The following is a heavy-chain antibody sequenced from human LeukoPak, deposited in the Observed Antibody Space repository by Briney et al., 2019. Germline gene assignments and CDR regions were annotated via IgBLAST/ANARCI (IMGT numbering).Heavy chain of an antibody. J-gene: IGHJ5*02. V-gene: IGHV4-59*08. CDR2: IYYSGST. CDR3: ARHPPGSGTRGWFDP. CDR1: GGSISSYY. Sequence: KPSETLSLTCTVSGGSISSYYWSWIRQPPGKGLEWIGYIYYSGSTNYNPSLKSRVTISVDTSKNQFSLKLSSVTAADTAVYYCARHPPGSGTRGWFDPWGQGTLVTVSS. D-gene: IGHD3-10*01.